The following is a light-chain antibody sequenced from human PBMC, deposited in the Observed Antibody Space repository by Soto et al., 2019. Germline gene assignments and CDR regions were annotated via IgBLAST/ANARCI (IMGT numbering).Light chain of an antibody. Sequence: DIQMTQSPSTLSASVGDRITITCRASQSINTWLAWYQQKPGEAPKLLIYEGSTLESGVPSRFSGSGSGTEFTLTFSRLQPDDFATFYCQQYKTYSRTFGQGTKVEVK. J-gene: IGKJ1*01. V-gene: IGKV1-5*03. CDR2: EGS. CDR1: QSINTW. CDR3: QQYKTYSRT.